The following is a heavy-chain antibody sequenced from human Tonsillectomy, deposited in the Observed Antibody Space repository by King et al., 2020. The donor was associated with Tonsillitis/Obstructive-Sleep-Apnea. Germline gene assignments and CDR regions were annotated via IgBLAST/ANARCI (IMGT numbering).Heavy chain of an antibody. CDR1: GYTFTSYT. CDR2: INTNTGNP. D-gene: IGHD6-6*01. V-gene: IGHV7-4-1*02. Sequence: QLVQSGSELKKPGASVKVSCEASGYTFTSYTINWVRQAPGQGLEWMGWINTNTGNPTYAQGFTGRFVFSLDTSVSTAYLQISNLKAEDTAVYYCARDSSSSGTVYYYYYYVDVWGKGTTVTVSS. J-gene: IGHJ6*03. CDR3: ARDSSSSGTVYYYYYYVDV.